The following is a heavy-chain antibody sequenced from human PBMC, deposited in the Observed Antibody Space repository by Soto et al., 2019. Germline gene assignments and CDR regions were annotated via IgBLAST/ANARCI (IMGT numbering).Heavy chain of an antibody. CDR3: ASVLGSRRSGSYPSY. D-gene: IGHD3-10*01. J-gene: IGHJ4*02. V-gene: IGHV3-48*01. Sequence: GSLRLSCAASGFSISDCSMNWVRRAPGKGLEWISYISTNNDAIYYADSVKGRFTISRDNAKNSLYLQMNSLRAEDTAVYYCASVLGSRRSGSYPSYWGQGTLVTVSS. CDR2: ISTNNDAI. CDR1: GFSISDCS.